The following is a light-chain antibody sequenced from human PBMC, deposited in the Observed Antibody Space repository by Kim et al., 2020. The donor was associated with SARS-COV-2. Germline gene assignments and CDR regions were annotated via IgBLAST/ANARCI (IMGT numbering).Light chain of an antibody. CDR1: NIGSKS. CDR3: QVWDSTNDQAV. V-gene: IGLV3-21*04. J-gene: IGLJ3*02. Sequence: PGQTASITCGGSNIGSKSVHWYQQKPGQAPVLAMYYDKDRTSGIPERFSGSNSGNTATLTITRVEAGDEADYYCQVWDSTNDQAVFGGGTRLTVL. CDR2: YDK.